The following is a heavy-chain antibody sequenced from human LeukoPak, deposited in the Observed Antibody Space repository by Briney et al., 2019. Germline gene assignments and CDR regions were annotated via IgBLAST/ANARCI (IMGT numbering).Heavy chain of an antibody. CDR2: INPNSGGT. V-gene: IGHV1-2*02. Sequence: ASVKVSCKASGYTFTGYYMHWVRQAPGQGLEWMGWINPNSGGTNYAQKFQGRVTMTRDTSISTAYMELSRLRSDDTAVYYCARGYYYDSSGQVAFDIWGQGTMVTVSS. CDR1: GYTFTGYY. CDR3: ARGYYYDSSGQVAFDI. D-gene: IGHD3-22*01. J-gene: IGHJ3*02.